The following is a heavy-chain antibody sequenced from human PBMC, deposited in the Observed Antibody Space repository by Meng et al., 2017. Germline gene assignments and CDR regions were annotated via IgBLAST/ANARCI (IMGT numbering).Heavy chain of an antibody. CDR1: GFTFSSYA. Sequence: SLNISCAASGFTFSSYAMHWVRQAPGKGLEWVAVISYDGSNKYYADSVKGRFTISRDNSKNTLYLQMNSLRADETAVYYCARDHIVVVTARSRNYFDYWGQGTMVTVSS. V-gene: IGHV3-30*01. CDR2: ISYDGSNK. CDR3: ARDHIVVVTARSRNYFDY. J-gene: IGHJ4*02. D-gene: IGHD2-21*02.